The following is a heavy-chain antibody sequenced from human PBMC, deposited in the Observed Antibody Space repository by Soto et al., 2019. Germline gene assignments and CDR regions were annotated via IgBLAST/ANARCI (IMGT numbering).Heavy chain of an antibody. CDR1: GFSLTNNGEA. CDR2: IYWDDDN. D-gene: IGHD3-10*02. J-gene: IGHJ5*02. CDR3: ARYVATSPAGWFEP. V-gene: IGHV2-5*02. Sequence: SGPTLVNPTQTLTLTCTFSGFSLTNNGEAVGWFRQSPGKALEWLVLIYWDDDNRYNPTLRTRLSTNKDTSKNQVVLTLTNMDPVDTATYYCARYVATSPAGWFEPWGQGIPVTVSS.